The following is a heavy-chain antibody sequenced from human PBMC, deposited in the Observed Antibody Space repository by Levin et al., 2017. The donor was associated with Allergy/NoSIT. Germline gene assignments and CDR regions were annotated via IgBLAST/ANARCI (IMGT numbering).Heavy chain of an antibody. CDR1: GFTFSSPW. CDR3: TRSDWFDP. Sequence: ASVKVFCAGSGFTFSSPWMNWVRQAPGKGLVWVSRIKNDGTTTYYADSVKGRFTISRDNAKNMLYLQMNSLRVEDTAVYYCTRSDWFDPWGQGTLVIVSS. CDR2: IKNDGTTT. J-gene: IGHJ5*02. V-gene: IGHV3-74*01.